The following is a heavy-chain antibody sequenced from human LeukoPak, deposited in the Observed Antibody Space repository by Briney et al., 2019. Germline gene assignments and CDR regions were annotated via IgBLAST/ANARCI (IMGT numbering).Heavy chain of an antibody. D-gene: IGHD2-15*01. CDR1: GGSISSYY. CDR3: ARDHRYCSGGSCYYFDY. V-gene: IGHV4-59*01. J-gene: IGHJ4*02. Sequence: SETLSLTCTVSGGSISSYYWSWLRQPPGKGLEWIGYIYYSGSTNYNPSLKSRVTISVDTSKNQFSLKLSSVTAADTAVYYCARDHRYCSGGSCYYFDYWGQGTLVTVSS. CDR2: IYYSGST.